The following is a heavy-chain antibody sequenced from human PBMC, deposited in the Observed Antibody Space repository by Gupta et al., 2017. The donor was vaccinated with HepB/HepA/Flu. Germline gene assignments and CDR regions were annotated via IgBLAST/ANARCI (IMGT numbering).Heavy chain of an antibody. D-gene: IGHD3-22*01. V-gene: IGHV3-9*01. CDR3: VKDIYYNNSGPPRGGFDY. J-gene: IGHJ4*02. Sequence: EVQLVESGGGLVQPGRSLRLSGAASGFPFPDYAMPWFRQASGKGLEWVSGISYNSATIGYADSVKGRFTISRDNAKNSLFLQMNSLRAEDTALYYCVKDIYYNNSGPPRGGFDYWGQGTLVTVSS. CDR2: ISYNSATI. CDR1: GFPFPDYA.